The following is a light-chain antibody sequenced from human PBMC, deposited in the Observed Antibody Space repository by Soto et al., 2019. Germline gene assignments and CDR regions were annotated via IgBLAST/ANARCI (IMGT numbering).Light chain of an antibody. Sequence: QSVLTQPPSVSGAPGQRVTISCTGNSITIGAGYDVHWYQQLPGSAPKLLIYDTTNRPSGVPVRFSGSKSGTSASLAITGLQAEDEADYYCQSYDSSLSGSIFGGGTKLTVL. CDR2: DTT. CDR3: QSYDSSLSGSI. CDR1: SITIGAGYD. V-gene: IGLV1-40*01. J-gene: IGLJ2*01.